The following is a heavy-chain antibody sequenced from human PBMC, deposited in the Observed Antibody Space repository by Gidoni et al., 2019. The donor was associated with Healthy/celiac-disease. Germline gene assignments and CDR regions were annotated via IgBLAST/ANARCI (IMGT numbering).Heavy chain of an antibody. CDR1: GYTFTGYY. CDR2: INPNSGGT. Sequence: QVQLVQSGAEVKQPGASVPVSCKASGYTFTGYYMHWVRQAPGQGLEWMGWINPNSGGTNYAQKFQGRVTMTRDTSISTAYMELSRLRSDDTAVYYCARDTLEYSSSRYYGMDVWGQGTTVTVSS. J-gene: IGHJ6*02. V-gene: IGHV1-2*02. CDR3: ARDTLEYSSSRYYGMDV. D-gene: IGHD6-6*01.